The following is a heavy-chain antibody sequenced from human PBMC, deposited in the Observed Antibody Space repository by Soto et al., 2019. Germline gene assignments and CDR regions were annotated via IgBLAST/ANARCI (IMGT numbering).Heavy chain of an antibody. J-gene: IGHJ5*02. Sequence: ASVXVSCKASGYTFTSYYMHWVRQAPGQGLEWMGIINPSGGSTSYAQKFQGRVTMTRDTSTSTVYMELSSLRSEDTAVYYCARGGYSGYDYTSWFDPWGQGTLVTVSS. CDR1: GYTFTSYY. CDR3: ARGGYSGYDYTSWFDP. V-gene: IGHV1-46*03. CDR2: INPSGGST. D-gene: IGHD5-12*01.